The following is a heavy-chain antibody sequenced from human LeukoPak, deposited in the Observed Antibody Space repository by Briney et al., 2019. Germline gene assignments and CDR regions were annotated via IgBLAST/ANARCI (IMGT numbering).Heavy chain of an antibody. J-gene: IGHJ6*03. CDR3: ARGLYRPPGPYYMDV. V-gene: IGHV1-69*13. Sequence: SVKVSCKASGGTFSSYAISWVRQAPGQGLEWMGGIIPIFGTANYAQKFQGRVTITADESTSTAYMELSSLRSEDTAVYFCARGLYRPPGPYYMDVWGKGTTVTVSS. CDR2: IIPIFGTA. CDR1: GGTFSSYA. D-gene: IGHD1-26*01.